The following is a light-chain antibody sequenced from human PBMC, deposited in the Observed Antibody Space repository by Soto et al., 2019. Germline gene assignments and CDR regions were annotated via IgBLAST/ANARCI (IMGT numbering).Light chain of an antibody. V-gene: IGKV1-39*01. CDR1: QSISTY. CDR3: QQSYSAPPYT. J-gene: IGKJ2*01. CDR2: AAS. Sequence: DIQMTQSPSSLSASVGDRVTITCRASQSISTYLNWSQQRPGKAPKLLIYAASTLQSGVPSRFSGSGSGTDFTLTISSLQPEDFATYYCQQSYSAPPYTFGRGTKLEI.